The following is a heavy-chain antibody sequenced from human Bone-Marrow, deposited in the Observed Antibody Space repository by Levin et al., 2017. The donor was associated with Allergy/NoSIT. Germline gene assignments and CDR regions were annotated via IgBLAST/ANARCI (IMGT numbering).Heavy chain of an antibody. Sequence: GESLKISCTVSGYTFSDYYMHWVRQAPGQGLEWMGWINPKRGDANTAQKFEGRVVLTRDTSISTAYMEVRRLRSDDTALYCCARGGTSSNDYWGQGTLVTVSS. D-gene: IGHD6-13*01. J-gene: IGHJ4*02. V-gene: IGHV1-2*02. CDR1: GYTFSDYY. CDR2: INPKRGDA. CDR3: ARGGTSSNDY.